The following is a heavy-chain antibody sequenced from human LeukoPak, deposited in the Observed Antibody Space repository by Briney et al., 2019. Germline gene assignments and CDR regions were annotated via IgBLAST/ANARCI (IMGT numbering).Heavy chain of an antibody. J-gene: IGHJ6*02. CDR2: ISSSGSTI. V-gene: IGHV3-11*01. D-gene: IGHD5-18*01. CDR1: GFTFSDYY. CDR3: ARDEVDEEAMAPYYYYGMDV. Sequence: GGSLRLSCAASGFTFSDYYMSWIRQAPGKGLEWVSYISSSGSTIYYADSVKGRFTISRDNAKNSLYLQMNSLRAEDTAVYYCARDEVDEEAMAPYYYYGMDVWGQGTTVTVSS.